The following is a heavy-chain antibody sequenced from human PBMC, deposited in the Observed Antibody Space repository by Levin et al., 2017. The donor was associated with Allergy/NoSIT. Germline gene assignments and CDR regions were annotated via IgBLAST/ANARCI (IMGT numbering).Heavy chain of an antibody. CDR1: GFTFSSYG. D-gene: IGHD1-26*01. CDR2: ISYDGSNK. CDR3: AKDSKYSGSYYGVGDY. V-gene: IGHV3-30*18. Sequence: PGGSLRLSCAASGFTFSSYGMHWVRQAPGKGLEWVAVISYDGSNKYYADSVKGRFTISRDNSKNTLYLQMNSLRAEDTAVYYCAKDSKYSGSYYGVGDYWGQGTLVTVSS. J-gene: IGHJ4*02.